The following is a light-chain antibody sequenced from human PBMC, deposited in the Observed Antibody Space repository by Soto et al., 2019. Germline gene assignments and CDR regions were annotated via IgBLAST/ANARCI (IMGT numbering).Light chain of an antibody. Sequence: IVLTQSPGTLSLSPGERATLSCRASQTVTRNYLAWHQQKPGQAPRLLIYRASTRATGVPARFSGSGSGTEFTLTISSLQSEDVSVYFCQHYNFWPHTFGQGTRLEIK. V-gene: IGKV3-15*01. CDR1: QTVTRN. CDR3: QHYNFWPHT. CDR2: RAS. J-gene: IGKJ5*01.